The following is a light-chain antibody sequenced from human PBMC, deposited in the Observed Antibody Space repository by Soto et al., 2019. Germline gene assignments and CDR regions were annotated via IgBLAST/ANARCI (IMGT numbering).Light chain of an antibody. CDR2: EVT. CDR1: GSDIAVYDF. CDR3: SSFADTNTLL. Sequence: QSALTQPPSASGSPGQSVTISCAGAGSDIAVYDFVSWYQQHTGKAPKLIIYEVTKRPSGVPDRFSGSKSGNTASLTVSRLQAEDESDYYCSSFADTNTLLFGGGTKVTVL. V-gene: IGLV2-8*01. J-gene: IGLJ2*01.